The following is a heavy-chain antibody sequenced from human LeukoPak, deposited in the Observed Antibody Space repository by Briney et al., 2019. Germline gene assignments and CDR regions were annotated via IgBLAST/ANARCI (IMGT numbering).Heavy chain of an antibody. D-gene: IGHD2-2*01. CDR1: GYTFTGYY. V-gene: IGHV1-69*13. Sequence: GASVKVSCKASGYTFTGYYMHWVRQAPGQGLEWMGGIIPIFGTANYAQKFQGRVTITADESTSTAYMELSSLRSEDTAVYYCARDGGVGDCSSTSCRPHLDYYYGMDVWGQGTTVTVSS. CDR3: ARDGGVGDCSSTSCRPHLDYYYGMDV. CDR2: IIPIFGTA. J-gene: IGHJ6*02.